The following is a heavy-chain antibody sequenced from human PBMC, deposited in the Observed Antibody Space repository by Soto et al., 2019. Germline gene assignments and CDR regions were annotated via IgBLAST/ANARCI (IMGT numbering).Heavy chain of an antibody. CDR2: IYPGDSDT. Sequence: GESLKISCKGSGYSFTSYWIGWVRQMPGKGLEWMGIIYPGDSDTRYSPSFQGQVTISADKSISTAYLQWSSLKASDTAMYYCARHHAAGIVGATAAFDIWGQGTMVTVSS. D-gene: IGHD1-26*01. CDR3: ARHHAAGIVGATAAFDI. V-gene: IGHV5-51*01. CDR1: GYSFTSYW. J-gene: IGHJ3*02.